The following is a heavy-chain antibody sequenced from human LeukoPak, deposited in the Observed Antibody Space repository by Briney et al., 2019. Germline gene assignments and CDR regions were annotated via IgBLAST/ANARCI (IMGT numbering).Heavy chain of an antibody. V-gene: IGHV4-39*01. CDR1: GGSISSSSYY. Sequence: PSETLSLTCTVSGGSISSSSYYWGWIRQPPGKGLEWIGSIYYSGSTYYNPSLKSRVTISVDTSKNQFSLKLSSVTAADTAVYYCARLHYDFWSGPNTGAFDIWGQGTMVTVPS. CDR2: IYYSGST. D-gene: IGHD3-3*01. J-gene: IGHJ3*02. CDR3: ARLHYDFWSGPNTGAFDI.